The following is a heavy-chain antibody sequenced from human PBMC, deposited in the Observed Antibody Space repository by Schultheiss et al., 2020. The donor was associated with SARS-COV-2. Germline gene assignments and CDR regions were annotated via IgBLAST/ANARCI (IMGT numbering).Heavy chain of an antibody. V-gene: IGHV3-11*01. CDR3: AKESYGSGSYQTHAEYFQH. D-gene: IGHD3-10*01. Sequence: GGSLRLSCAASGFTVRSNYMSWVRQAPGKGLEWVSYISSSGSTIYYADSVKGRFTISRDNAKNSLYLQMNSLRAEDTAVYYCAKESYGSGSYQTHAEYFQHWGQGTLVTVSS. J-gene: IGHJ1*01. CDR1: GFTVRSNY. CDR2: ISSSGSTI.